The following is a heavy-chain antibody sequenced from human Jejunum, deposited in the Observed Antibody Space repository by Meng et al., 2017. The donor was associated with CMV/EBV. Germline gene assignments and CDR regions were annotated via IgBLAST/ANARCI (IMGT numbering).Heavy chain of an antibody. CDR1: GFPFSSYE. V-gene: IGHV3-48*03. J-gene: IGHJ6*02. CDR3: ARDQGYYYYYGMDV. Sequence: SGFPFSSYEMHWVRQAPGKGLEWVSSITSRGNTKYYADSVKGRFTISRDNAKNSLYLQMNSLRAEDTAIYYCARDQGYYYYYGMDVWGQGTTVTVSS. CDR2: ITSRGNTK.